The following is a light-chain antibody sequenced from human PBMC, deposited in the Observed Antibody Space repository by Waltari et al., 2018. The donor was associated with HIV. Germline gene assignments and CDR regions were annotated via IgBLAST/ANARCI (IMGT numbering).Light chain of an antibody. CDR3: SSYAGSNRFVV. V-gene: IGLV2-8*01. CDR2: EVT. Sequence: QSALTKPPSASGSPGQSAANTCTATSSNIGAYNFFSCYQQQPVSAPKLIIFEVTKRPTWVPDRFSGSKSGNTASLTVSGLLPEDDADYYCSSYAGSNRFVVFGGGTRLTVL. CDR1: SSNIGAYNF. J-gene: IGLJ2*01.